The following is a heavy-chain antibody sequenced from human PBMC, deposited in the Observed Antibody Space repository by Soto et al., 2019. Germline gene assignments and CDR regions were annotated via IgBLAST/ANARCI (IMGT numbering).Heavy chain of an antibody. CDR2: IFYSGTT. Sequence: PSETLSLTCNVSGGPIKSGDYYWNGLRQPPGKALEWIGYIFYSGTTNYSPSLKSRVAISIDTSKNQFSLSLTSVTAADTAVYYCARAGFSYGHLLFWGQGIRVTVS. J-gene: IGHJ4*02. CDR1: GGPIKSGDYY. CDR3: ARAGFSYGHLLF. D-gene: IGHD3-10*01. V-gene: IGHV4-30-4*01.